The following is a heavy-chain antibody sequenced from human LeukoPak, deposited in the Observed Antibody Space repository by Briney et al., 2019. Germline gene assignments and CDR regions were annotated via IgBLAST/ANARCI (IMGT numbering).Heavy chain of an antibody. Sequence: PGGSLRLSCAASGFTFDDYAMHWVRLAPGKGLEWVSGITWNSNNIGYADSVKGRFTISRDNAKNSLYLQMNSLRAEDTALYNCTNLPAWGQGTLVTVSS. CDR1: GFTFDDYA. V-gene: IGHV3-9*01. CDR2: ITWNSNNI. CDR3: TNLPA. J-gene: IGHJ5*02.